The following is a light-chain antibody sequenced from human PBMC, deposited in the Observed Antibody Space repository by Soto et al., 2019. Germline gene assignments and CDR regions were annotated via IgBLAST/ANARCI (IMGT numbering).Light chain of an antibody. CDR2: EVN. J-gene: IGLJ1*01. CDR1: SSDVAFYNH. Sequence: QSVLTQPASVSGSPGQSITISCTGTSSDVAFYNHVSWYQQHPDKAPKLLIYEVNNRPSGVSHRFSGSKSGNTASLTISGLQAEDEADYYCSSFASTHTYVFGTGTKLTVL. CDR3: SSFASTHTYV. V-gene: IGLV2-14*01.